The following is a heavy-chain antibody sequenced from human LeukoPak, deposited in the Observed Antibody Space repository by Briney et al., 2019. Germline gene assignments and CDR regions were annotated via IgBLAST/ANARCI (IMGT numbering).Heavy chain of an antibody. CDR2: INHSGST. CDR3: ARGRLRDDRGGYSPNRFYSYGVDV. Sequence: SETLSLTCAVYGGSFSGYYWSWIRQPPGKGLEWIGEINHSGSTNYNPSLKSRVTISVDTSKNQFSLKLSSVTAADTAVYYCARGRLRDDRGGYSPNRFYSYGVDVWGQGTTVTVSS. V-gene: IGHV4-34*01. D-gene: IGHD3-22*01. CDR1: GGSFSGYY. J-gene: IGHJ6*02.